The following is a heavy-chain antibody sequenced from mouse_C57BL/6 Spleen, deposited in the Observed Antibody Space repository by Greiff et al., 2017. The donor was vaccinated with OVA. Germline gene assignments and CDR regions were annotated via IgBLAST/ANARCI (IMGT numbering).Heavy chain of an antibody. CDR3: ARFITTVVGDY. CDR2: IYPSDSET. D-gene: IGHD1-1*01. V-gene: IGHV1-61*01. J-gene: IGHJ2*01. Sequence: VQLQQPGAELVRPGSSVKLSCKASGYTFTSYWMDWVKQRPGQGLEWIGNIYPSDSETHYNQKFKDKATLTVDKSSSTAYMQLSSLTSEDSAVYYCARFITTVVGDYWGQGTTLTVSS. CDR1: GYTFTSYW.